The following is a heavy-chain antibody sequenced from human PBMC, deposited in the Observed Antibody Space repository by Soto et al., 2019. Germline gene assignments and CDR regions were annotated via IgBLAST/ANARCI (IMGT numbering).Heavy chain of an antibody. CDR1: GFTFSSHG. CDR2: ISYDGSKE. D-gene: IGHD2-8*01. V-gene: IGHV3-30*18. Sequence: QMQLVEAGGGVVQPGRSLRLSCAASGFTFSSHGIHWVRQAPGKGLEWVAVISYDGSKEDYGDSVKSRFTVSRDNFKNTLELQMKSLIVEDTAVYYCAKDHGVRTYGRYGMDVWGQGTTVTVSS. J-gene: IGHJ6*02. CDR3: AKDHGVRTYGRYGMDV.